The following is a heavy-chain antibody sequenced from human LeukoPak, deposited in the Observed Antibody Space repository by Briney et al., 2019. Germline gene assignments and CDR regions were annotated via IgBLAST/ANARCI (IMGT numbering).Heavy chain of an antibody. CDR2: IHYSGST. CDR1: GGSISSGNYY. J-gene: IGHJ5*02. D-gene: IGHD4-17*01. CDR3: VRGRGTAVTTGNWFDP. V-gene: IGHV4-30-4*01. Sequence: SQTLSLTCTVSGGSISSGNYYWNWIRQPPGEGLECIGYIHYSGSTYYNPSLKSRVTISVDTSKNQFSLKLSSVTAADTAVYYCVRGRGTAVTTGNWFDPWGQGTLVTVSS.